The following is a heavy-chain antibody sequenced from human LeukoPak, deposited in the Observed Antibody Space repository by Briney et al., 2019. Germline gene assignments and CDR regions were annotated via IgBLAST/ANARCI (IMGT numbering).Heavy chain of an antibody. J-gene: IGHJ5*01. CDR3: ARDRGGTYSQFYS. Sequence: PSETLSLTCTVSGGSISTYYWSWIRQPPGKGLEWIGYIYNSGSTNYNPSLKSRVTISLDTSKNQFSLKLSSVTAADTAVYYCARDRGGTYSQFYSWGQGTLVTVSS. D-gene: IGHD1-26*01. CDR1: GGSISTYY. V-gene: IGHV4-59*01. CDR2: IYNSGST.